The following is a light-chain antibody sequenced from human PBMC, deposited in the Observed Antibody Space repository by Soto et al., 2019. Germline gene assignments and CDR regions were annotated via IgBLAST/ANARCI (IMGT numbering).Light chain of an antibody. CDR1: SSNIGSNT. CDR3: AVWDDSLNGLM. Sequence: QSVPTQPPSASGTPGQRVTISCSGSSSNIGSNTVNWYQQLPGTAPKLLIFRTTQRPSGVPARFSGSKSGTSASLAISGLQSEDETDYFCAVWDDSLNGLMFGGGTKLTVL. V-gene: IGLV1-44*01. CDR2: RTT. J-gene: IGLJ3*02.